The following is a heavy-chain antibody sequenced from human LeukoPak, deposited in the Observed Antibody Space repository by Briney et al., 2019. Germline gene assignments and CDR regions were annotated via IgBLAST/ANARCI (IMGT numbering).Heavy chain of an antibody. V-gene: IGHV1-18*01. D-gene: IGHD6-13*01. CDR3: ARDEGAASIAAAGLFDY. CDR1: GYTFTSYG. CDR2: ISAYNGNT. Sequence: GASVKVSCKASGYTFTSYGISRVRQAPGQGLEWMGWISAYNGNTNYAQKLQGRVTMTTDTSTSTAYMELRSLRSDDTAVYYCARDEGAASIAAAGLFDYWGQGTLVTVSS. J-gene: IGHJ4*02.